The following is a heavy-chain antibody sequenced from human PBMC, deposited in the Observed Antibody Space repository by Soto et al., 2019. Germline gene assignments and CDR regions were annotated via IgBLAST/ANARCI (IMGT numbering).Heavy chain of an antibody. J-gene: IGHJ1*01. CDR3: ARDREQQLVLGYFQH. D-gene: IGHD6-13*01. CDR1: GGTFSSYA. CDR2: IIPIFGTA. V-gene: IGHV1-69*01. Sequence: QVQLVQSGAEVKKPGSSVKVSCKASGGTFSSYAISWVRQAPGQGLEWMGGIIPIFGTANYAQTFQGRVTITADESTSTAYMELSSLRSEDTAVYYCARDREQQLVLGYFQHWGQGTLVTVAS.